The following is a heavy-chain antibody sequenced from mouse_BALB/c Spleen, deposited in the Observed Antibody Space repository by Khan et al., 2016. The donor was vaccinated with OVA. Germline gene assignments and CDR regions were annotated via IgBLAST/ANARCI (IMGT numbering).Heavy chain of an antibody. J-gene: IGHJ2*01. CDR3: ARVYGGDFDY. D-gene: IGHD1-1*01. CDR1: GYSITSDYA. Sequence: EVQLVESGPGLVKPSQSLSLTCTVTGYSITSDYAWNWIRQFSGNKLEWMGFISYSGNTNYNPSLKSRASITRDTSKNQFFLHLNSVTTEDTATYYCARVYGGDFDYWGQGTTLTVSS. V-gene: IGHV3-2*02. CDR2: ISYSGNT.